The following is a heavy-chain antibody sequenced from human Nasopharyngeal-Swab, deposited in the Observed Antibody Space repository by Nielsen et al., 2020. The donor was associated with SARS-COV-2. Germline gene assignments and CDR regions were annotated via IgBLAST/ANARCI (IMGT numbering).Heavy chain of an antibody. D-gene: IGHD3-10*01. J-gene: IGHJ5*02. CDR1: GFTVSSNY. Sequence: GESLKISCAASGFTVSSNYMNWVRQAPGKGLEWVSVFYSGGSTYHADSVKGRFTISRDNSKNTLYLQMNSLRAEDTAVYYCAGNMVRGVIFVRGFDPWGQGTLVTVSS. V-gene: IGHV3-66*01. CDR2: FYSGGST. CDR3: AGNMVRGVIFVRGFDP.